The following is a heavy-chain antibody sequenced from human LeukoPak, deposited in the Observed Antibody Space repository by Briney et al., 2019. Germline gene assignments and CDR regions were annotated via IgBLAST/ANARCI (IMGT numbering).Heavy chain of an antibody. J-gene: IGHJ3*01. CDR2: INPNSGGT. Sequence: ASVKVSCKASGYTFTGYYMHWVRQAPGQGLEWMGWINPNSGGTNYAQKFQGRVTMTRDTSISTAYMELSRLRSDDTAVYYCARDSSPAPANPAGTFDLWGQGTMVTVSS. CDR3: ARDSSPAPANPAGTFDL. D-gene: IGHD2-2*01. CDR1: GYTFTGYY. V-gene: IGHV1-2*02.